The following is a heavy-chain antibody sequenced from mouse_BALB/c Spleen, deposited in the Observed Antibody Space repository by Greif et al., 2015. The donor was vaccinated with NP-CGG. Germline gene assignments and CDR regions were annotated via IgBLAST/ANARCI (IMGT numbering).Heavy chain of an antibody. CDR3: ANHYGYVGFAY. Sequence: VQLKHSGPELVKPGASVKISCKASGYSFTGYFMNWVMQSHGKSLEWIGRINPYNGDTFYNQKFKGKATLTVDKSSSTAHMELRSLASEDPAVYYCANHYGYVGFAYWGQGSLVTVSA. CDR2: INPYNGDT. J-gene: IGHJ3*01. V-gene: IGHV1-20*02. D-gene: IGHD1-2*01. CDR1: GYSFTGYF.